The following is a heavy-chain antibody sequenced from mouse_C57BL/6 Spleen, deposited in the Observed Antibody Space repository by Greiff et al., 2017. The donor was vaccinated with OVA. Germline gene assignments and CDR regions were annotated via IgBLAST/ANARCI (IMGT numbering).Heavy chain of an antibody. D-gene: IGHD2-2*01. Sequence: QVQLQQPGAELVRPGSSVKLSCKASGYTFTSYWMHWVKQRPIQGLEWIGNIDPSDSETHYNQKFKDKATLTVDKSSSAAYMQLSSLTSEDSAVYYCTGYGYDGGSWFHYWGQGTLVTVSA. CDR3: TGYGYDGGSWFHY. CDR2: IDPSDSET. CDR1: GYTFTSYW. V-gene: IGHV1-52*01. J-gene: IGHJ3*01.